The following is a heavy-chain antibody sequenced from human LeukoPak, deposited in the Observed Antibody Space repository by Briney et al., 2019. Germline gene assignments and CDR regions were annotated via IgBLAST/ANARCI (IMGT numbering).Heavy chain of an antibody. CDR2: ISAYNSNT. CDR3: ARDLGVVVRRKDYYYMDL. D-gene: IGHD2-21*01. CDR1: GYTFTSNG. V-gene: IGHV1-18*01. J-gene: IGHJ6*03. Sequence: GASVKLSCKASGYTFTSNGISWVRQAPGQGLEWMGWISAYNSNTNYTQNLQGRVTMTTDTSTNTAYMQLRSLRADDTAVYYCARDLGVVVRRKDYYYMDLWGKGTTVTVSS.